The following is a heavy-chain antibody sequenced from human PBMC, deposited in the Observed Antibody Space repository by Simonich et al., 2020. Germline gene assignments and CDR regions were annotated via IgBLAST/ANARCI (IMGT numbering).Heavy chain of an antibody. D-gene: IGHD2-15*01. CDR2: ISYDGSNK. CDR1: GFTFSSYA. Sequence: QVQLVESGGGVVQPGRSLRLSCAASGFTFSSYAMHWVRPAPGKGLEWVGVISYDGSNKYYADAVKGRFTISRDNSKNTLYLQRNSLRAEDTAVYYCAREGLLLDAFDIWGQGTMVTVSS. J-gene: IGHJ3*02. CDR3: AREGLLLDAFDI. V-gene: IGHV3-30*07.